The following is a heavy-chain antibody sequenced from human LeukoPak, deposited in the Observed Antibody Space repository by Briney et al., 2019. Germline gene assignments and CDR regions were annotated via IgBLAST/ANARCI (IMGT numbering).Heavy chain of an antibody. Sequence: PGGSLRLSCAASGFTFSSFGMSWVRQAPGKGLEWVSVISDTGGSIYYADSVKGRFTISRDNSKNTLYLQMNSLRAEDTAVYFCAKDLIPYCSSSSCFPDAFDIWGHGTMVTVSS. D-gene: IGHD2-2*01. J-gene: IGHJ3*02. CDR3: AKDLIPYCSSSSCFPDAFDI. CDR1: GFTFSSFG. CDR2: ISDTGGSI. V-gene: IGHV3-23*01.